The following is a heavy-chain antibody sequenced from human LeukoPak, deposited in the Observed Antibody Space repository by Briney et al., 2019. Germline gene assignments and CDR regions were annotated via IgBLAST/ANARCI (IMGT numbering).Heavy chain of an antibody. CDR2: ISYDGSNK. J-gene: IGHJ4*02. D-gene: IGHD4-17*01. CDR3: AKDPSLLTVTVH. V-gene: IGHV3-30*18. CDR1: GFTFSSYG. Sequence: PGGSLRLSCAASGFTFSSYGMHWVRQAPGKGLEWVAVISYDGSNKYYADSVKGRFTISRDNSKNTLYLQMNSLRAEDTAVYYCAKDPSLLTVTVHWGQGTLVTVSS.